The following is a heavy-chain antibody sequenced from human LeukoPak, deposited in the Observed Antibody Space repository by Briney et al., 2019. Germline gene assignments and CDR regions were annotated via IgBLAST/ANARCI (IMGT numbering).Heavy chain of an antibody. CDR3: AREYSSSSGYYYYYMDV. CDR2: ISSSSYI. Sequence: GGSLRLSCAASGFTFSSYSMNWVRQAPGKGLEWVSSISSSSYIYYADSVKGRFTIFRDNAKNSLYLQMNSLRAEDTAVYYCAREYSSSSGYYYYYMDVWGKGTTVTVSS. CDR1: GFTFSSYS. J-gene: IGHJ6*03. V-gene: IGHV3-21*01. D-gene: IGHD6-6*01.